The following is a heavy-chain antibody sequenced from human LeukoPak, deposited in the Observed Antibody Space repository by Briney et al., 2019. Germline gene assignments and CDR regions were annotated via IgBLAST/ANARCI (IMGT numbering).Heavy chain of an antibody. CDR2: ISGYNGNT. CDR1: GYTFTSYG. V-gene: IGHV1-18*01. D-gene: IGHD2-15*01. J-gene: IGHJ4*02. CDR3: ARGDCIGGSRYPNLDY. Sequence: ASVKVSCKASGYTFTSYGISWVRQAPGQGLEWMGWISGYNGNTKYAQKFQGRVTMTTDTSTTTAYMELRSLRSDDTAVYYCARGDCIGGSRYPNLDYWGQGTLVTVSS.